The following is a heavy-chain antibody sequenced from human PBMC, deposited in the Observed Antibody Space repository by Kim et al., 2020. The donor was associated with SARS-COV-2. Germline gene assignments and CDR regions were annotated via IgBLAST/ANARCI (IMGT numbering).Heavy chain of an antibody. CDR2: ISYSGNP. CDR3: ARGQPLDY. V-gene: IGHV4-31*03. CDR1: GGSIRSGGKF. Sequence: SETLSLTCSVSGGSIRSGGKFWTWIRQHPAKGLEWIGYISYSGNPHYSPSLRSRVSISLQTSENQFSLELTSVTAADTAVYYCARGQPLDYWGQGMLGTV. D-gene: IGHD2-2*01. J-gene: IGHJ4*02.